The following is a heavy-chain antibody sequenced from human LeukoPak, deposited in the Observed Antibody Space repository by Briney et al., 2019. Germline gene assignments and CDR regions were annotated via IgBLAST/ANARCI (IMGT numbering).Heavy chain of an antibody. V-gene: IGHV3-21*01. J-gene: IGHJ2*01. CDR2: ISSSSSYI. CDR3: ARAWVPARNHWYFDL. CDR1: GFTFSSYS. Sequence: GGSLRLSCAASGFTFSSYSMNWVRQAPGKGLEWVSSISSSSSYIYYADSVKGRFTISRDNAKNSLYLQMNSLRAEDTAVYYCARAWVPARNHWYFDLWGRGTLVTVSS. D-gene: IGHD1-14*01.